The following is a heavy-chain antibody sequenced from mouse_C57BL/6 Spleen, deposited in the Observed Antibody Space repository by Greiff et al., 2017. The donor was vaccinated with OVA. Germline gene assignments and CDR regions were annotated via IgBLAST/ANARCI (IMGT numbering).Heavy chain of an antibody. V-gene: IGHV1-64*01. CDR2: IHPNSGSP. D-gene: IGHD1-1*01. CDR3: AGTTVVATRGYAMDY. CDR1: GYTFTSYW. Sequence: QVHVKQSGAELVKPGASVKLSCKASGYTFTSYWMHWVKQRPGQGLEWIGMIHPNSGSPNYNEKFKSKATLTVDNSSSTAYMQLSSLTSEDSAVYDCAGTTVVATRGYAMDYWGQGTSVTVSS. J-gene: IGHJ4*01.